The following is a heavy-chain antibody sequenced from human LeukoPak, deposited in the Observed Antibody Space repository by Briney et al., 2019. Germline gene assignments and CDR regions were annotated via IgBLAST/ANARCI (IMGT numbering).Heavy chain of an antibody. CDR3: AKTTYYDILTGPIDP. J-gene: IGHJ5*02. Sequence: GGSLRLSCAASGFTFSSYAMSWVRQAPGKGLEWVSAISGSGGSTYYADSVKGRFTISRDNSKNTLYLQMNSLRAEDTAVYYCAKTTYYDILTGPIDPWGQGTLVTVSS. CDR1: GFTFSSYA. CDR2: ISGSGGST. V-gene: IGHV3-23*01. D-gene: IGHD3-9*01.